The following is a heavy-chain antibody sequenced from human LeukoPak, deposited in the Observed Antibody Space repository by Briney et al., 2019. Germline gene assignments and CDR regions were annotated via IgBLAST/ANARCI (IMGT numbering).Heavy chain of an antibody. CDR3: AKGRSSSSWYEDY. CDR1: RFTFSSYA. D-gene: IGHD6-19*01. Sequence: GGSLRLSCAASRFTFSSYAMSWVRQAPGKGLEWVSGISGSGGSTYYADSVKGRFTISRDNSKNTLYLQMNSLRAEDTAVYFCAKGRSSSSWYEDYWGQGTLVTVSS. J-gene: IGHJ4*02. CDR2: ISGSGGST. V-gene: IGHV3-23*01.